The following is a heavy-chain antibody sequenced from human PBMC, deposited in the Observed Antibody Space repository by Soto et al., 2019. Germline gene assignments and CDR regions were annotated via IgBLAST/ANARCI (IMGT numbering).Heavy chain of an antibody. CDR2: FRESGGTT. CDR3: AKDSHGAIIPHTHDY. D-gene: IGHD2-2*01. Sequence: VQLSESGGGLVQPGGSLRLSCAASGFGFTFSTSAMSWVRQAPGKGLEWVSTFRESGGTTHYANSVKGRFASSRDTSKNVMYLQMNSLSAEDTAIYSFAKDSHGAIIPHTHDYWGHGTLVTVSS. J-gene: IGHJ4*01. V-gene: IGHV3-23*01. CDR1: GFGFTFSTSA.